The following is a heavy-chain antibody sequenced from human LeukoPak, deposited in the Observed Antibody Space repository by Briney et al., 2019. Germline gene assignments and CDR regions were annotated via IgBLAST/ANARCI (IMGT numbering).Heavy chain of an antibody. CDR3: ARGGYSYGKADV. J-gene: IGHJ4*02. CDR1: GGSFSGYY. Sequence: ASETLSLTCAVYGGSFSGYYWSWIRQPPGKGLEWIGEINHSGSTNYNPSLKSRVTISVDTSKNQFSLKLSSVTAADTAVYYCARGGYSYGKADVWGQGTLVTVSS. D-gene: IGHD5-18*01. CDR2: INHSGST. V-gene: IGHV4-34*01.